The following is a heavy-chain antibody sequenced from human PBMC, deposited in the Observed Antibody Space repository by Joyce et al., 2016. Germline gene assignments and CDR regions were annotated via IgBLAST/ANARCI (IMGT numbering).Heavy chain of an antibody. J-gene: IGHJ4*02. CDR3: TRSSRTGYTAGWPDFDY. V-gene: IGHV3-33*08. D-gene: IGHD2-2*02. CDR2: MWYDGSHQ. Sequence: QVPLLESGGGVAQPGRSLRLSCAASEFAFSSHAMHWVRQAAGKGLEWGAVMWYDGSHQYYADSVRGRFTISRDNAQNTLYLQMNSLRVEDTAVYYCTRSSRTGYTAGWPDFDYWGQGTLVTVSS. CDR1: EFAFSSHA.